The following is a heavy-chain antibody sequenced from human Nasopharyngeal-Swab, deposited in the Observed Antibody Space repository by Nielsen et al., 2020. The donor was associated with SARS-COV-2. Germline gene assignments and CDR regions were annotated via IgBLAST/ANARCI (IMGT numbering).Heavy chain of an antibody. V-gene: IGHV3-30*18. CDR3: AKSGYSYGYNLFLFDY. CDR1: GFTFSSYG. D-gene: IGHD5-18*01. CDR2: ISYDGSNK. Sequence: GESLKISCAASGFTFSSYGMHWVRQAPGKGLEWVAVISYDGSNKYYAESVKGRFTISRDNSKNTLYLQMNSLRAEDTAVYYCAKSGYSYGYNLFLFDYWGQGTLVTVSS. J-gene: IGHJ4*02.